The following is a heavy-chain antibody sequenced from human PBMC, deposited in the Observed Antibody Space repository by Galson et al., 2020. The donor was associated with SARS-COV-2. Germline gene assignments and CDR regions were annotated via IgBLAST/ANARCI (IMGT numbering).Heavy chain of an antibody. Sequence: GESLKISCAASGFTFSSYAMHWVRQAPGKGLEWVAVISYDGSNKYYADSVKGRFTISRDNSKNTLYLQMNSLRAEDTAVYYCARDPVHYYDSSGYYYVYYYYYYMNVWGKGTTVTVSS. D-gene: IGHD3-22*01. CDR1: GFTFSSYA. J-gene: IGHJ6*03. CDR2: ISYDGSNK. V-gene: IGHV3-30*01. CDR3: ARDPVHYYDSSGYYYVYYYYYYMNV.